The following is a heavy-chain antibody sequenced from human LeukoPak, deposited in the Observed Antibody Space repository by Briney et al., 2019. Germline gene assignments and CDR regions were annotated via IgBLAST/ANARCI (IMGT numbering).Heavy chain of an antibody. CDR3: ARDQTGTGDSSGYYALYYFDY. D-gene: IGHD3-22*01. CDR1: GFTFSSYW. CDR2: IKQDGSEK. Sequence: GGSLRLSCAASGFTFSSYWMSWVRQAPGKGLEWVADIKQDGSEKYYVDSVKGRFTISSDNAKNSLYLQMNSLRAEDTAVYYCARDQTGTGDSSGYYALYYFDYWGQGTLVTVSS. V-gene: IGHV3-7*01. J-gene: IGHJ4*02.